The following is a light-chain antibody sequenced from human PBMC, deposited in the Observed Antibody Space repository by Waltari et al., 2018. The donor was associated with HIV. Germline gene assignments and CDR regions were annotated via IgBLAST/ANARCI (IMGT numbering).Light chain of an antibody. J-gene: IGLJ2*01. CDR2: GNH. Sequence: QSVLTQPPLASGRPGQRVTISCSGSNSNIGSNPVKWYRQLPGTAPKLLIFGNHERPSGVPDRFSGSKSEDEADYYCAAWDDSLSGFVVFGGGTKLTVL. CDR1: NSNIGSNP. CDR3: AAWDDSLSGFVV. V-gene: IGLV1-44*01.